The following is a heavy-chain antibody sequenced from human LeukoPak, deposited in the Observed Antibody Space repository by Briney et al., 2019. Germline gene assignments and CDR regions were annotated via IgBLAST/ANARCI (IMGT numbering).Heavy chain of an antibody. CDR2: INWNGVST. D-gene: IGHD6-19*01. CDR3: ARVDRGQWLVRGVFDY. CDR1: GFTFDDYG. V-gene: IGHV3-20*04. J-gene: IGHJ4*02. Sequence: GGSLRLSCAASGFTFDDYGMSWVRQAPGKGLEWVSGINWNGVSTDYADSVKGRFTISRDNAKNSLYLQMNSLRAEDTAFYYCARVDRGQWLVRGVFDYWGQGTLVTVSS.